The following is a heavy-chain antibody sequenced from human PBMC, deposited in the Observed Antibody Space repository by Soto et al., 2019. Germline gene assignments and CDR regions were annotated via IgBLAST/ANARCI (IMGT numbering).Heavy chain of an antibody. CDR1: GGTFSSYA. J-gene: IGHJ4*02. V-gene: IGHV1-69*12. CDR2: IIPLFGTA. Sequence: QVQLVQSGAEVKKPGSSVKVSCKASGGTFSSYAISWVRQAPGQGLEWMGGIIPLFGTANYAQKFQGRVTITADESTSTAYMELSSLRSEDTAVYYWARDLRRGDGFDYWGQGTLVTVSS. CDR3: ARDLRRGDGFDY. D-gene: IGHD4-17*01.